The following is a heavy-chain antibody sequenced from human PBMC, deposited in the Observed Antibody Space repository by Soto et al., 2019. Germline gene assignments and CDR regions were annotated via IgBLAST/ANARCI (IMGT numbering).Heavy chain of an antibody. CDR1: GGTFSSYA. V-gene: IGHV1-69*13. Sequence: SVKVSCKASGGTFSSYAISWVRQAPGQGLEWMGGIIPIFGTANYAQKFQGRVTITADESTSTAYMELSSLRSEDTAVYYCARESSRGAMVRGVVYFDYWGQGTLVTVSS. CDR3: ARESSRGAMVRGVVYFDY. D-gene: IGHD3-10*01. J-gene: IGHJ4*02. CDR2: IIPIFGTA.